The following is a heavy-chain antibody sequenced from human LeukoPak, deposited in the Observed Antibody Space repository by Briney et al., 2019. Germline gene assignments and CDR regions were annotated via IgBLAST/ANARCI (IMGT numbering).Heavy chain of an antibody. D-gene: IGHD3-22*01. CDR1: GFTVSSNY. Sequence: TGGSLRLSCAASGFTVSSNYTSWVRQAPGKGLEWVSVIYSGGSTYYADSVKGRFTISRDNSKNTLYLQMNSLRAEDTAVYYCARDLTHYYDSIKGEYYYYGMDVWGQGTTVTVSS. CDR2: IYSGGST. CDR3: ARDLTHYYDSIKGEYYYYGMDV. V-gene: IGHV3-66*01. J-gene: IGHJ6*02.